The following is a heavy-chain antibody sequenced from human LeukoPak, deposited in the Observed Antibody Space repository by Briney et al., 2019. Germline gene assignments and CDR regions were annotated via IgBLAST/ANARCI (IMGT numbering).Heavy chain of an antibody. CDR1: GFTVSSNY. CDR3: ARQWLASHFDY. CDR2: IYSGGST. Sequence: GGSLRLSCAASGFTVSSNYMSWVRQAPGKGLEWVSVIYSGGSTYYADSVKGRFTISRDNSKNTLYLQMNSLRAEDTAVYYCARQWLASHFDYWGQGTLVTVSS. J-gene: IGHJ4*02. D-gene: IGHD6-19*01. V-gene: IGHV3-53*01.